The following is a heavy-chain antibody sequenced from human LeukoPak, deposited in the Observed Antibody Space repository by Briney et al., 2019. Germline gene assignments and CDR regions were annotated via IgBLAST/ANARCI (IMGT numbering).Heavy chain of an antibody. V-gene: IGHV3-21*01. CDR3: ARDNKGGYSYGYPGFDY. CDR2: ISSSSSYI. J-gene: IGHJ4*02. CDR1: GFTFSSYS. Sequence: PGGSLRLSCAASGFTFSSYSMNWVRQAPGKGLEWVSSISSSSSYIYYADSVKGRFTISRDNAKNSLYLQMNSLRAEDTAVYYCARDNKGGYSYGYPGFDYWGQGTLVTVSS. D-gene: IGHD5-18*01.